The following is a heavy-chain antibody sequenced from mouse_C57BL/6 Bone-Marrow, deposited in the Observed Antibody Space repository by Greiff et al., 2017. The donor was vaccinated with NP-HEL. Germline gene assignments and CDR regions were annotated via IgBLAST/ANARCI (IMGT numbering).Heavy chain of an antibody. Sequence: EVQLQQSGPVLVKPGPSVKISCKASGFTFTDYYMHWVKQSHGKSLEWLGLVYPYNGGTSYNQKFKGQATLTVDPSSSTAYRELNSLTSEDSAVYYCATYYGRSYRYFDVWGTGTTVTVSS. V-gene: IGHV1-36*01. CDR1: GFTFTDYY. CDR2: VYPYNGGT. CDR3: ATYYGRSYRYFDV. J-gene: IGHJ1*03. D-gene: IGHD1-1*01.